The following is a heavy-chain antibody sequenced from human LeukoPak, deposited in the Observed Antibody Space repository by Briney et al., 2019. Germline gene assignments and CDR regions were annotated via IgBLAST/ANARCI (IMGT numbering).Heavy chain of an antibody. CDR1: GGTFSIYA. CDR2: SIPILGIA. J-gene: IGHJ5*02. V-gene: IGHV1-69*04. CDR3: ASSRSYQLLYGRNWFDP. Sequence: ASVKVSCTASGGTFSIYAISWVRQAPGQGLEWMGRSIPILGIANYAQKFQGRVTITADKSTSTAYMELSSLRSEDTAVYYCASSRSYQLLYGRNWFDPWGQGTLVTVSS. D-gene: IGHD2-2*02.